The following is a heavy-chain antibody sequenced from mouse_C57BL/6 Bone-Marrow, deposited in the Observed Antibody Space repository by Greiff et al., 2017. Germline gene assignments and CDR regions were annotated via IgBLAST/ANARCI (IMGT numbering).Heavy chain of an antibody. V-gene: IGHV1-81*01. D-gene: IGHD2-3*01. CDR1: GYTFTSYG. J-gene: IGHJ2*01. Sequence: QVQLKESGAELARPGASVKLSCKASGYTFTSYGISWVKQRTGQGLEWIGEIYPRSGNTYYNEKFKGKATLTADKSSSTAYMELRSLTSEDSAVYFCARSYDGPHGDYFDYWGQGTTLTVSS. CDR2: IYPRSGNT. CDR3: ARSYDGPHGDYFDY.